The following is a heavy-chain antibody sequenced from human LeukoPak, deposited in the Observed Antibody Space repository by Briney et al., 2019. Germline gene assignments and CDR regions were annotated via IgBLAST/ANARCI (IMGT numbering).Heavy chain of an antibody. CDR2: ISWNSGSI. Sequence: GRSLRLSRAASGFTFDDYAMHWVRQAPGKGLEWVSGISWNSGSIGYADFVKGRFTIFRDNAKNSLYLQMNSLGAEDTALYYCAKDFSAVSYYYYYVRGLWGEGPTVTVP. D-gene: IGHD2-2*01. CDR1: GFTFDDYA. CDR3: AKDFSAVSYYYYYVRGL. V-gene: IGHV3-9*01. J-gene: IGHJ6*01.